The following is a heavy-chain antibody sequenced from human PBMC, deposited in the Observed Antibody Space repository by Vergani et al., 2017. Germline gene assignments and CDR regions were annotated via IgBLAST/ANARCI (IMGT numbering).Heavy chain of an antibody. D-gene: IGHD4-17*01. Sequence: QVQLVQSGAEVKKPGASVKVSCKASGYTFTSYGISWVRQAPGQGLEWMGGIIPIFGTANYAQKFQGRVTITADESTSTAYMELSSLRSEDTAVYYCARGLVGDYVPNWFDPWGQGTLVTVSS. CDR2: IIPIFGTA. CDR1: GYTFTSYG. J-gene: IGHJ5*02. CDR3: ARGLVGDYVPNWFDP. V-gene: IGHV1-69*13.